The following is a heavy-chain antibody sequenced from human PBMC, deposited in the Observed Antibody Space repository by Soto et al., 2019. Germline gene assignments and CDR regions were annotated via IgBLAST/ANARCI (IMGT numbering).Heavy chain of an antibody. D-gene: IGHD1-26*01. CDR1: EYRFTTYR. V-gene: IGHV5-51*01. Sequence: TISGEGSEYRFTTYRFGSLRQMTGKGLEWMGIIYPGDSDTRYSPSFQGQVTFSADKSISTAYLQWSSLRASDTAMYYCARHRGVGATGSFDFWGQGTLVTVSS. CDR2: IYPGDSDT. CDR3: ARHRGVGATGSFDF. J-gene: IGHJ4*02.